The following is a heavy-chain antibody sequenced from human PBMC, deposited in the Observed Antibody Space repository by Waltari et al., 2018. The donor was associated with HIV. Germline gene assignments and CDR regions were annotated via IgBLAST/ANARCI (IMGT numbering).Heavy chain of an antibody. CDR2: IYSNTGDT. J-gene: IGHJ3*01. V-gene: IGHV1-2*02. Sequence: QVQMVQSGAEVTKPGASVQVSCKPSGFSLTGYYIHWVRQAPGQGLEWMGWIYSNTGDTNYGLQFEGRVTMTRDTSMRTAYMELRTLRSDDTALYYCARQMTFYDAFDVWGQGTVVTVSS. CDR3: ARQMTFYDAFDV. CDR1: GFSLTGYY.